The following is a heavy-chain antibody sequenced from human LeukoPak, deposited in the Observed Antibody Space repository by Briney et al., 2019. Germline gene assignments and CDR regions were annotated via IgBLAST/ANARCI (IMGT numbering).Heavy chain of an antibody. CDR1: GYTFTGYY. CDR3: ARAPWGSGSYYNEYFDY. D-gene: IGHD3-10*01. V-gene: IGHV1-2*02. Sequence: ASVKVSCKASGYTFTGYYMHWVRQAPGQGLEWMGWINPNSGGTNYAQKFQGRVTMTRDTSISTAYMELSRLRSDDTAVYYCARAPWGSGSYYNEYFDYWGQGTLVTVSS. CDR2: INPNSGGT. J-gene: IGHJ4*02.